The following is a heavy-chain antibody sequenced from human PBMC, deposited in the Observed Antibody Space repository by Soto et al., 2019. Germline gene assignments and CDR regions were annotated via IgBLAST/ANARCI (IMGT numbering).Heavy chain of an antibody. Sequence: VEIGSTASGYTVSISEVAVVRQNNGQGLEWTGWINPNSGGTNYAQKFQGWVTMTRDTSISTAYMELSRLRSDDTAVYYCASDLTADAMIPMDVWGCWTAVTISS. V-gene: IGHV1-2*04. D-gene: IGHD2-21*02. CDR2: INPNSGGT. CDR1: GYTVSISE. J-gene: IGHJ6*03. CDR3: ASDLTADAMIPMDV.